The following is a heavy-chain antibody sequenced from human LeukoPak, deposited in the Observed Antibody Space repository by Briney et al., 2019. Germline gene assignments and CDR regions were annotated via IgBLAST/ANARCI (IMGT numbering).Heavy chain of an antibody. CDR1: GFTFSSYW. J-gene: IGHJ4*02. CDR2: INHNGNVN. CDR3: ARVSPEIGYYYEEY. Sequence: GGSLRLSCAASGFTFSSYWMNWARQAPGKGLEWVASINHNGNVNYYVDSVKGRFTISRDNAKNSLYLQMNSLREEDTAVYYCARVSPEIGYYYEEYWGQGSLVTVSS. D-gene: IGHD3-22*01. V-gene: IGHV3-7*01.